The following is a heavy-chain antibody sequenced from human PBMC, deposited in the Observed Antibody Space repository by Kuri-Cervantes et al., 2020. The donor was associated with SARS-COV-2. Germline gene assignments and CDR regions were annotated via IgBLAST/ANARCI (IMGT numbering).Heavy chain of an antibody. Sequence: SETLSLTCSVSGGAISSGDYYWSWIRQPPGKGLEWIGYIYYSGSTNYNPSLKSRVTISVDTSKNQFSLKLSSVTAADTAVYYCARTGGSGYLGYWGQGALVTVSS. CDR3: ARTGGSGYLGY. V-gene: IGHV4-61*08. D-gene: IGHD3-22*01. CDR2: IYYSGST. J-gene: IGHJ4*02. CDR1: GGAISSGDYY.